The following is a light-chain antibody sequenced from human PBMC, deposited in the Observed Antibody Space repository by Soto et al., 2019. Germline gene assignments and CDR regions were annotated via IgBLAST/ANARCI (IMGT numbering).Light chain of an antibody. CDR2: DAS. CDR3: QQLSHWPFT. CDR1: QSVGSY. Sequence: EIVMTQSAATLSVSPGERATLSCMASQSVGSYLAWYQQKPGQAPRLLIYDASKRATGIPARFSGSGSGTDFTLTISSLEPEDFALYYCQQLSHWPFTFGPGTKWIS. J-gene: IGKJ3*01. V-gene: IGKV3-11*01.